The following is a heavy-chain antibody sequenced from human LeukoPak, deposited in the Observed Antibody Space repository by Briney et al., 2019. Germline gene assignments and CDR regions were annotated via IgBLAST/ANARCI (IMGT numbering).Heavy chain of an antibody. V-gene: IGHV4-38-2*02. CDR2: IYHSGST. Sequence: SETLSLTCTVSGYSISSGYYWGWIRQPPGKGLEWIGSIYHSGSTYYNPSLKSRVTISVDTSKNQFSLKLSSVTAADTAVYYCARARGYSYGYYYYYMDVWGKGTTVTVSS. D-gene: IGHD5-18*01. CDR1: GYSISSGYY. J-gene: IGHJ6*03. CDR3: ARARGYSYGYYYYYMDV.